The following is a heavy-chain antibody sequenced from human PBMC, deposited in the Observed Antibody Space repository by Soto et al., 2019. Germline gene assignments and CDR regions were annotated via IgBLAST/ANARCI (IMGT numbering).Heavy chain of an antibody. Sequence: HPGGSLRLSCAASGFTVSSNYMSWVRQAPGKGLEWVSVIYSGGSTYYADSVKGRFTISRDNSKNTLYLQMNSLRAEDTAVYYCASGWVGLDYYYYGMDVWGQGTTVTVS. CDR3: ASGWVGLDYYYYGMDV. CDR1: GFTVSSNY. D-gene: IGHD1-26*01. CDR2: IYSGGST. V-gene: IGHV3-53*01. J-gene: IGHJ6*02.